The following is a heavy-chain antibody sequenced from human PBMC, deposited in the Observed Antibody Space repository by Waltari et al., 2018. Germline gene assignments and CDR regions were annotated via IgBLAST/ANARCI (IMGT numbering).Heavy chain of an antibody. CDR1: GGTFSDYF. CDR2: INQGGST. D-gene: IGHD2-15*01. Sequence: QVQLQQWGAGLLKPSETLSLTCAVYGGTFSDYFWTWVRQPPGKGLEWIAEINQGGSTNYNPSLKSRVTISVDTSNNQFSLRLSSVTAADTAVYYCARERGGGIPSRRYYYYYIDVWGTGTTVTISS. V-gene: IGHV4-34*01. CDR3: ARERGGGIPSRRYYYYYIDV. J-gene: IGHJ6*03.